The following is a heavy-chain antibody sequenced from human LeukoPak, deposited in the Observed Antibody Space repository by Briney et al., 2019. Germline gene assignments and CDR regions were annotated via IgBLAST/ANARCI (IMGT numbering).Heavy chain of an antibody. Sequence: SETLSLTCAVYGGSFSGYYWSWIRQPPGKGLEWIGEINHSGSTNYNPSLRRGVSISVDTSKIQFSLKLSSVTAAETAVYYCARERLWWHKRSAYYYGMDVWSQGTSVTVSS. J-gene: IGHJ6*02. CDR3: ARERLWWHKRSAYYYGMDV. D-gene: IGHD2-21*01. CDR1: GGSFSGYY. V-gene: IGHV4-34*01. CDR2: INHSGST.